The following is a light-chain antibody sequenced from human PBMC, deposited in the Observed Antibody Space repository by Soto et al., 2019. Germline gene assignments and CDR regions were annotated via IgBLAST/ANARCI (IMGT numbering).Light chain of an antibody. CDR1: SSDVGGYNY. CDR3: SSYTSSGTYV. CDR2: DVS. J-gene: IGLJ1*01. Sequence: QSALTQPASVSGSPGQSIAISCTGTSSDVGGYNYVSWYQQHPGKAPKLMIYDVSNRPSGVSNRFSGSKSGNTASLTISGLQAEDEADYYCSSYTSSGTYVSGTGTKVTVL. V-gene: IGLV2-14*01.